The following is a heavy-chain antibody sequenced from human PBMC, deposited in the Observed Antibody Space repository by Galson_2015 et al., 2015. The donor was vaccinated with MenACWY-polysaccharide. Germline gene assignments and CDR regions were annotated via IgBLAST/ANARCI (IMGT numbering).Heavy chain of an antibody. V-gene: IGHV3-9*01. J-gene: IGHJ4*02. CDR3: AKGYSYSKSPVDH. CDR2: ISWNIDII. Sequence: SLRLCCAASGFTFDDYAMHWVRQAPGKGLEWVSGISWNIDIIGYADSVKGRFTISRDSAKNSLYLQMNSQRPEDTALYYCAKGYSYSKSPVDHWGQGTLVTVSS. CDR1: GFTFDDYA. D-gene: IGHD2-15*01.